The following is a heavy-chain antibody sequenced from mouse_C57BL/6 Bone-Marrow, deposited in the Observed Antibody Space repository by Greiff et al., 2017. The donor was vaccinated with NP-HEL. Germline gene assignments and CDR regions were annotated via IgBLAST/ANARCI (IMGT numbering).Heavy chain of an antibody. CDR1: GYTFTSYT. CDR3: ARLWLLTFAY. D-gene: IGHD2-3*01. J-gene: IGHJ3*01. CDR2: INHSSGYT. Sequence: VQLQQSGAELARPGASVKMSCKASGYTFTSYTMHWVKQRPGQGLEWIGYINHSSGYTKYNQKFKDKATLTADKSSSTAYMQLSSLTSEDSAVYYCARLWLLTFAYWGQGTLVTVSA. V-gene: IGHV1-4*01.